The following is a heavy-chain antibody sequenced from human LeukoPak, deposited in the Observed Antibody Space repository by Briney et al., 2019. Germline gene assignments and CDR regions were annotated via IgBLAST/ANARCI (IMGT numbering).Heavy chain of an antibody. D-gene: IGHD1-1*01. J-gene: IGHJ6*03. CDR3: ARATRVANYYYYYMDV. CDR2: IIPIFGTA. CDR1: GGTFSSYA. V-gene: IGHV1-69*05. Sequence: SVKVSCTASGGTFSSYAISWVRQAPGQGLEWMGGIIPIFGTANYAQKFQGRVTITTDESTSTAYMELSSLRSEDTAVYYCARATRVANYYYYYMDVWGKGTTVTVSS.